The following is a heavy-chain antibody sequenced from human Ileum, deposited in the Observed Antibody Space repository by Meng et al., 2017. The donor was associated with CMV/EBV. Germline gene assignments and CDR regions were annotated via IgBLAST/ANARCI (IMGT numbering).Heavy chain of an antibody. CDR1: GGSFSGYY. J-gene: IGHJ6*02. CDR2: INHSGST. V-gene: IGHV4-34*01. CDR3: ARASKFGDCSSTSCPRYGMDV. D-gene: IGHD2-2*01. Sequence: SETLSLTCAVYGGSFSGYYWSWIRQPPGKGLEWIGEINHSGSTNYNPSLKSRVTISVDTSKNQFSLKLSSVTAADTAVYYCARASKFGDCSSTSCPRYGMDVWGQGASVTVSS.